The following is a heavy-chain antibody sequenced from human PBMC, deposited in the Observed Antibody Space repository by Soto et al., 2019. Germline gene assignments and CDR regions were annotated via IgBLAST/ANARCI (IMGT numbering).Heavy chain of an antibody. CDR3: ARDLGSGYDPGDY. CDR1: GDIFSGYS. V-gene: IGHV1-69*06. J-gene: IGHJ4*02. D-gene: IGHD5-12*01. CDR2: IIPIFGAT. Sequence: SVTVSCKTSGDIFSGYSISWVRQAPGQGLEWMGGIIPIFGATNYAQRFHGRVTITADKSTSTVYMELYSLKSEDTAVYYCARDLGSGYDPGDYWGQGTLVTVSS.